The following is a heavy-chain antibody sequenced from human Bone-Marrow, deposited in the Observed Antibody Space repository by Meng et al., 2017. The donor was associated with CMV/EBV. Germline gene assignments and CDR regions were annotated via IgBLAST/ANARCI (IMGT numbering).Heavy chain of an antibody. D-gene: IGHD3-3*01. CDR3: ARDLWSGDDY. Sequence: GGSLRLSCAASGFTFSSYPMHWVRQAPGKGLEWVAIISYDGSNKYYADSMKGRFTISRDNSKNTLYLQMNSLRAEDTAVYYCARDLWSGDDYWGQGTLVTVPS. CDR2: ISYDGSNK. J-gene: IGHJ4*02. CDR1: GFTFSSYP. V-gene: IGHV3-30-3*01.